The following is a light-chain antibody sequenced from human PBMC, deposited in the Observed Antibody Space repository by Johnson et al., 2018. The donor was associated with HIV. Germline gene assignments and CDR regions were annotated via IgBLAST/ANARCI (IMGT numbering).Light chain of an antibody. CDR1: SSNIGRNY. CDR2: ENN. CDR3: GTWDSSLMSPPYV. V-gene: IGLV1-51*02. Sequence: QAVLTQPPSVSAAPGQKVTISCSGSSSNIGRNYVSWYQQLPGTAPKLLIYENNKRPSGIPDRFPGSKSGTSATLGITGLPHVAEADYYCGTWDSSLMSPPYVFGTGTKVTVL. J-gene: IGLJ1*01.